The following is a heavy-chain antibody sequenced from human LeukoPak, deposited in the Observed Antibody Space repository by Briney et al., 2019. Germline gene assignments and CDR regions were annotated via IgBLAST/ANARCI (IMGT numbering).Heavy chain of an antibody. CDR3: ARDPPQKYCSSWYG. CDR1: GGSISSSSYY. CDR2: IYYSGIT. J-gene: IGHJ4*02. V-gene: IGHV4-39*07. Sequence: NPSETLSLTCTVSGGSISSSSYYWGWIRQPPGKGLEWIGSIYYSGITYYNPSLKSRVTISVDTSKNQFSLKLSSVTAADTAVYYCARDPPQKYCSSWYGWGQGTLVTVSS. D-gene: IGHD6-13*01.